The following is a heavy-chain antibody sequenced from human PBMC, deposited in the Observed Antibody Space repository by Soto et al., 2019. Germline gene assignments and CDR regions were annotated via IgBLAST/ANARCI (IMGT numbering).Heavy chain of an antibody. CDR1: GGSIRSYY. CDR3: AREGASGLGMDV. Sequence: QVQLQESGPGLVKPSETLSLTCNVSGGSIRSYYWSWVRQPAGKPLEWIGRIYTSGSTNYNPSLKSRVSMSFDTSKNQFSLEVTSVTAADTAVYYCAREGASGLGMDVWGLGTTVTVAS. J-gene: IGHJ6*02. CDR2: IYTSGST. V-gene: IGHV4-4*07. D-gene: IGHD1-26*01.